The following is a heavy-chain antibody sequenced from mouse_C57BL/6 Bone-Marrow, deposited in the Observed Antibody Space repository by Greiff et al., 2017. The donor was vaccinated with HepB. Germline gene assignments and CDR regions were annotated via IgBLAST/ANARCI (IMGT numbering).Heavy chain of an antibody. V-gene: IGHV5-4*01. CDR3: ARDPHYYGSSYVGY. J-gene: IGHJ2*01. CDR1: GFTFSSYA. D-gene: IGHD1-1*01. Sequence: EVMLVESGGGLVKPGGSLKLSCAASGFTFSSYAMSWVRQTPEKRLEWVATISDGGSYTYYPDNVKGRFTISRDNAKNNLYLQMSHLKSEDTAMYYCARDPHYYGSSYVGYWGQGTTLTVSS. CDR2: ISDGGSYT.